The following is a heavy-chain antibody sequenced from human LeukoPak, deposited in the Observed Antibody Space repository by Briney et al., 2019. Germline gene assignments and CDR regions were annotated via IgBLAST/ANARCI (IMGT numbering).Heavy chain of an antibody. CDR3: ARQSWRNDAFDI. D-gene: IGHD1-1*01. V-gene: IGHV1-18*01. CDR2: ISTDSGYT. Sequence: ASVKVSCKASGYTFNSYGISWVRQAPGQGLVWMGWISTDSGYTGSAQKFRGRVTMTKDTSTSTAYLELRSLTSDDTAVYYCARQSWRNDAFDIWGQGTMVTVS. J-gene: IGHJ3*02. CDR1: GYTFNSYG.